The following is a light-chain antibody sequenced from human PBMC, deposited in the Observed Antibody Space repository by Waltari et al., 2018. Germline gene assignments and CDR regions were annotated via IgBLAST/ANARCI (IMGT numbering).Light chain of an antibody. CDR3: SSYTSSSTLRV. Sequence: QSALTQPASVSGSPGQSITISCTGTSSDVGGYNYVSWYQQHPGKAPKLMIYEVSNRPSGVSNRFSVSNSGNTASLTISGLQAEDEADYYCSSYTSSSTLRVFGGGTKLTVL. J-gene: IGLJ2*01. CDR1: SSDVGGYNY. CDR2: EVS. V-gene: IGLV2-14*01.